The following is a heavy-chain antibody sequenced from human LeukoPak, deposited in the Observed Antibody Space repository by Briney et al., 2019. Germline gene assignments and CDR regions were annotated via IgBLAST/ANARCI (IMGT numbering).Heavy chain of an antibody. CDR2: INPNSGGT. V-gene: IGHV1-2*02. CDR3: ARDPAGGAIQNSSGWPDAFDI. CDR1: GYTFTGYY. Sequence: GASVKVSCKASGYTFTGYYMHWVRQAPGQGLEWMGWINPNSGGTNYAQKFQGRVTMTRDTSISTAYMELSSLRSEDTAVYYCARDPAGGAIQNSSGWPDAFDIWGQGTMVTVSS. D-gene: IGHD6-19*01. J-gene: IGHJ3*02.